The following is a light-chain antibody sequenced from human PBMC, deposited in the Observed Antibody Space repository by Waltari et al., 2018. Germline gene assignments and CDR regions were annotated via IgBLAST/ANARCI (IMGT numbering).Light chain of an antibody. J-gene: IGLJ2*01. CDR2: RDS. CDR3: QVWDSSTVV. V-gene: IGLV3-9*01. Sequence: SYELTQPLSVSVALGQKARITCGGNNIGSKNVHWYQQKPGQAPVLVISRDSNRPSGIPERCSGSNSGNTATRTIGRAQAGDEADYYCQVWDSSTVVFGGGTKLTVL. CDR1: NIGSKN.